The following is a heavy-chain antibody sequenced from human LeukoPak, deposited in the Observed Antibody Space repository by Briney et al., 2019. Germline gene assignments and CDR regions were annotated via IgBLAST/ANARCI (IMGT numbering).Heavy chain of an antibody. CDR2: INPTSGGT. CDR3: ARVYYYYDSSGILTLYFDY. J-gene: IGHJ4*02. V-gene: IGHV1-2*02. CDR1: GGTFSSYA. D-gene: IGHD3-22*01. Sequence: ASVKVSCKASGGTFSSYAISWVRQAPGQGLEWMGWINPTSGGTNYAQKFQGRVTMTRDTSISTAYMELSRLTSDDTAVYYCARVYYYYDSSGILTLYFDYWGQGTLVTVSS.